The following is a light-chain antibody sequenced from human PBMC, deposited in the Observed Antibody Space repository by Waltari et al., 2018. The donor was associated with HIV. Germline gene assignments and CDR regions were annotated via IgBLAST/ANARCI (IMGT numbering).Light chain of an antibody. CDR1: ISNIGDNY. V-gene: IGLV1-51*02. J-gene: IGLJ3*02. Sequence: QSVLTQPPSVSAAPGQKVTISCSGRISNIGDNYLSWFQQLPGTAPQRLIYENNNRPSGMPDRCAGPTSGTSATLGITGLQTGDEADYYCGTWDSNLSAWVFGGGTKLTVL. CDR2: ENN. CDR3: GTWDSNLSAWV.